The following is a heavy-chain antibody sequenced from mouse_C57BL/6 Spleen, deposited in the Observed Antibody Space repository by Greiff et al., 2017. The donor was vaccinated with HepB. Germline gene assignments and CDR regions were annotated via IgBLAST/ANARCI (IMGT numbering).Heavy chain of an antibody. J-gene: IGHJ2*01. CDR3: ARWDSSGSFDY. CDR1: GYTFTSYW. CDR2: IDPSDSYT. V-gene: IGHV1-50*01. Sequence: VKLQQPGAELVKPGASVKLSCKASGYTFTSYWMQWVKQRPGQGLEWIGEIDPSDSYTNYNQKFKGKATLTVDTSSSTAYMQLSSLTSEDSAVYYCARWDSSGSFDYWGQGTTLTVSS. D-gene: IGHD3-2*02.